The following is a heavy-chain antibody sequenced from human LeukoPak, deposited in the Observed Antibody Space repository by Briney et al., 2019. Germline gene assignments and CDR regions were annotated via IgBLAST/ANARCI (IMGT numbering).Heavy chain of an antibody. CDR2: IYYSGST. CDR1: GGSISSSSYY. CDR3: ARVAGLVGATYYFDY. D-gene: IGHD1-26*01. V-gene: IGHV4-39*07. Sequence: SETLSLTCTVSGGSISSSSYYWGWIRQPPGKGLEWIGSIYYSGSTYYNPSLKSRVTISVDTSKNQFSLKLSSVTAADTAVYYCARVAGLVGATYYFDYWGQGTLVTVSS. J-gene: IGHJ4*02.